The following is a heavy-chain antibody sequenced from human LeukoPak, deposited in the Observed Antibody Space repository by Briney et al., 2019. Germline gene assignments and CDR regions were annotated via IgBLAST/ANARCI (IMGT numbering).Heavy chain of an antibody. D-gene: IGHD3-10*01. V-gene: IGHV3-15*01. J-gene: IGHJ4*02. Sequence: LGGSLRLSCAASGFTFSNAWMSWVRQAPGKGLEWVGRIKSKTDGGTTDYAAPVKGRFTISRDDSKNTLYLQMNSLKTEDTAVYYCTTGFEMEMGPIDYWGQGTLVTVSS. CDR3: TTGFEMEMGPIDY. CDR2: IKSKTDGGTT. CDR1: GFTFSNAW.